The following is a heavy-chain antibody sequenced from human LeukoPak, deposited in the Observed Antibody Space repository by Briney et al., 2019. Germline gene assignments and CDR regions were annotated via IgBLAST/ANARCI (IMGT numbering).Heavy chain of an antibody. J-gene: IGHJ4*02. D-gene: IGHD1-14*01. Sequence: GGSLRLSCAVSGFTFDDYAMHWVRQVPGKGLEWVSGINWNSDSIGYADSVKGRFTTSRDNTENSLYLQMNSLRAEDTAVYYCARDRLVGTCADYWGQGALVTVSS. CDR3: ARDRLVGTCADY. V-gene: IGHV3-9*01. CDR1: GFTFDDYA. CDR2: INWNSDSI.